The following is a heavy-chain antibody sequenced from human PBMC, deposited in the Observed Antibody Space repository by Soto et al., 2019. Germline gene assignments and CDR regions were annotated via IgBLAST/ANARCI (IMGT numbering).Heavy chain of an antibody. CDR2: IIPIFGTA. D-gene: IGHD2-15*01. Sequence: QVQLVQSGAEVKKPGSSVKVSCKASGGTFSSYAISWVRQAPGQGLEWMGGIIPIFGTANYAQKFQGRVTITADESTSTAYMELSSLRSEDTAVSYCNLGYCSGGSCYYYGMYVWGQGTTVTVAS. V-gene: IGHV1-69*01. CDR1: GGTFSSYA. CDR3: NLGYCSGGSCYYYGMYV. J-gene: IGHJ6*02.